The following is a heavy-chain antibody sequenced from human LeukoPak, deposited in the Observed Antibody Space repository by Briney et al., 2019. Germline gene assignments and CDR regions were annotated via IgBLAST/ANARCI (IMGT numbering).Heavy chain of an antibody. Sequence: GGSLRLSCAASGFTFSGYAMSWVRQAPGKGLEWVSAISGSGGSTYYADSVKGRFTISRDNSKNTLYLQMNSLRAEDTAVYYCAKTVDFWSGYYLYYFDYWGQGTLVTVSS. CDR1: GFTFSGYA. CDR3: AKTVDFWSGYYLYYFDY. CDR2: ISGSGGST. J-gene: IGHJ4*02. V-gene: IGHV3-23*01. D-gene: IGHD3-3*01.